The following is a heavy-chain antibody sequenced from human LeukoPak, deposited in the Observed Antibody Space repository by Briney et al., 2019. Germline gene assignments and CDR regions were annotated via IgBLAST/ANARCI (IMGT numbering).Heavy chain of an antibody. CDR1: GYSISSGYY. CDR2: IYHSGST. J-gene: IGHJ5*02. Sequence: SETLSLTCAVSGYSISSGYYWGWIWQPPGKGLEWIGSIYHSGSTYYNPSLKSRVTISVDTSKNQFSLKLSSVTAADTAVYYCARFWRGSSWYLNWFDPWGQGTLVTVSS. CDR3: ARFWRGSSWYLNWFDP. V-gene: IGHV4-38-2*01. D-gene: IGHD6-13*01.